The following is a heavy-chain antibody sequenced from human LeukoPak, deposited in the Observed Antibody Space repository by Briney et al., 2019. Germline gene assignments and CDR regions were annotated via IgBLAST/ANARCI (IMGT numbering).Heavy chain of an antibody. V-gene: IGHV3-23*01. CDR1: GLTVSSYG. Sequence: GGSLRLSCGASGLTVSSYGMSWVRQAPGKGLEWVSTIIGSAVNTYYADSVKGRFTISRDNSKNTLYLQMNSLRAEDTAVYYCASTSGWYEPIDYWGQGTLVTVSS. J-gene: IGHJ4*02. CDR3: ASTSGWYEPIDY. D-gene: IGHD6-19*01. CDR2: IIGSAVNT.